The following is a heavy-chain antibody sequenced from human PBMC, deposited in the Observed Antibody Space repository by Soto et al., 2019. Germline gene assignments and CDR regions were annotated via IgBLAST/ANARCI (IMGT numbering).Heavy chain of an antibody. CDR2: ISYDGSNK. CDR1: GFTFSSYG. J-gene: IGHJ4*02. CDR3: AKDGYDSSGYYSPYDY. D-gene: IGHD3-22*01. V-gene: IGHV3-30*18. Sequence: QVQLVESGGGVVQPGRSLRLSCAASGFTFSSYGMHWVRQAPGKGLEWVAVISYDGSNKYYADSVKGRFTISRDNSKNTLYLQMNSLRAEDTAVYYCAKDGYDSSGYYSPYDYWGQGTLVTVSS.